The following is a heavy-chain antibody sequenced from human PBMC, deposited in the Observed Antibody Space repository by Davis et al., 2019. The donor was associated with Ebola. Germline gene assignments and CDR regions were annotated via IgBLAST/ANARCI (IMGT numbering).Heavy chain of an antibody. D-gene: IGHD5-18*01. CDR1: GYSFTSYW. CDR3: ARPVSNTAMIMD. Sequence: GESLKISCKGSGYSFTSYWIGWVRQMPGKGLEWMGIINPANSDTRNNPSFQGQVTLSVDKSISTAYLKWSSLKASDTAIYFCARPVSNTAMIMDWGQGTPVTVSS. V-gene: IGHV5-51*01. CDR2: INPANSDT. J-gene: IGHJ4*02.